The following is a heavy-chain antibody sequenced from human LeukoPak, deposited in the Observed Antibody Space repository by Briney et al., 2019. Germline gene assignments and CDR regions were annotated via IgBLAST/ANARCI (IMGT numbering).Heavy chain of an antibody. J-gene: IGHJ4*02. D-gene: IGHD3-9*01. CDR2: INAGNGNT. CDR1: GYTFTSYA. Sequence: ASVKVSCKASGYTFTSYAMHWVRQAPGQRLEWMGWINAGNGNTKYSQKSQGRVTITRDTSASTAYMELSSLRSEDTAVYYCARGVHDILTGYYLEYWGQGTLVTVSS. CDR3: ARGVHDILTGYYLEY. V-gene: IGHV1-3*01.